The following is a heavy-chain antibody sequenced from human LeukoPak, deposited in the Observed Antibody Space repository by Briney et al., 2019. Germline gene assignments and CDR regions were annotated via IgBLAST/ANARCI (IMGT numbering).Heavy chain of an antibody. CDR2: IYRSGST. J-gene: IGHJ4*02. CDR3: ARDPSRFSSSWYFDY. Sequence: SETLSLTCAVSGYSISSGYYWGWIRQPPGKGLEWIGSIYRSGSTYYNPSLKSRVTISVDTSKNQFSLKLSSVTAADTAVYYCARDPSRFSSSWYFDYWGQGTLVTVSS. CDR1: GYSISSGYY. D-gene: IGHD6-13*01. V-gene: IGHV4-38-2*02.